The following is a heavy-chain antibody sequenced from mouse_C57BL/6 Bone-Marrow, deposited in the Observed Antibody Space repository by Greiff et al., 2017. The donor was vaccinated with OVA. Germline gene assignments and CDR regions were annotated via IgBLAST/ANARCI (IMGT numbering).Heavy chain of an antibody. CDR2: IHPSDSDT. Sequence: QVQLQQPGAELVKPGASVKVSCKASGYTFTSYWMHWVKQRPGQGLEWIGRIHPSDSDTNYNQKFKGKATLTVDKSSSTAYMQLSSLTSEYSSVXYCAISDMITTTRYYFDYWGQGTTLTVSS. CDR3: AISDMITTTRYYFDY. CDR1: GYTFTSYW. V-gene: IGHV1-74*01. D-gene: IGHD2-4*01. J-gene: IGHJ2*01.